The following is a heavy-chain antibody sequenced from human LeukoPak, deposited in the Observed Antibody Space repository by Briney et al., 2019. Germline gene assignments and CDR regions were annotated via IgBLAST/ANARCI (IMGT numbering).Heavy chain of an antibody. J-gene: IGHJ3*02. CDR1: GGSISSYY. CDR3: ARVEYSSSSGAFDI. CDR2: IYYSGST. D-gene: IGHD6-6*01. Sequence: SETLSLTCTVSGGSISSYYWSWIRQPPGKGLEWIGYIYYSGSTNYNPSLKSRVTISVDTSKNQFSLKLSSVTAADTAVYYCARVEYSSSSGAFDIWGQGTMITVSS. V-gene: IGHV4-59*01.